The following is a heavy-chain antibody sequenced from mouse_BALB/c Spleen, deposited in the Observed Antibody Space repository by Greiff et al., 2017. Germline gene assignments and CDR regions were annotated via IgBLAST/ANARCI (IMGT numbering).Heavy chain of an antibody. CDR1: GYSITSGYY. V-gene: IGHV3-6*02. D-gene: IGHD1-2*01. Sequence: EVKLVESGPGLVKPSQSLSLTCSVTGYSITSGYYWNWIRQFPGNKLEWMGYISYDGSNNYNPSLKNRISITRDTSKNQFFLKLNSVTTEDTATYYCASGDGNAMDYWGQGTSVTVSS. CDR2: ISYDGSN. J-gene: IGHJ4*01. CDR3: ASGDGNAMDY.